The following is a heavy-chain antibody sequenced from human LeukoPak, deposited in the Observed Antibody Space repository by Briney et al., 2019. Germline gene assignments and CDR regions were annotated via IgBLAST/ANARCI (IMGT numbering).Heavy chain of an antibody. V-gene: IGHV4-59*01. D-gene: IGHD3-22*01. Sequence: SETLSLTCTVSGGSISIYYWSWIRQPPGKGLEWIGYIYNSGNTNYNPSFKSRATISEDTPKNQFSLKLSSVTAADTAVYYCARGESSGNFDYWGQGTLVTVSS. J-gene: IGHJ4*02. CDR1: GGSISIYY. CDR2: IYNSGNT. CDR3: ARGESSGNFDY.